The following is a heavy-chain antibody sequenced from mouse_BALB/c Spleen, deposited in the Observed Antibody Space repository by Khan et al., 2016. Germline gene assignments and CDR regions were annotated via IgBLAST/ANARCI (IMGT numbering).Heavy chain of an antibody. Sequence: EVELVESGGGLVKPGGSLKLSCAASGFAFSSYDMSWVRQTPEKRLEWVATISSGGSYTYYPDSVKGRFTISRDNARNTLYLQMSSLRSEDTALYYCARRNFDYWGQGTTLTGSS. CDR1: GFAFSSYD. CDR2: ISSGGSYT. J-gene: IGHJ2*01. CDR3: ARRNFDY. V-gene: IGHV5-9*02.